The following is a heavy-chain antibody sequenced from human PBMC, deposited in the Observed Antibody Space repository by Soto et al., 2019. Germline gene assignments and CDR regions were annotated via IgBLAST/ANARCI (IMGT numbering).Heavy chain of an antibody. Sequence: QVQLVQSGGGLVKPGGSLRLSCAASGFIFSDYYMSWIRQAPGKGLEWVSYISSSGSARYYADSVKGRFTISRDNAKNSLYLPMNRLRDEDTAVYYCARAKEGMAPHFDYWGQGTLVTVSS. D-gene: IGHD3-10*01. CDR1: GFIFSDYY. V-gene: IGHV3-11*01. J-gene: IGHJ4*02. CDR3: ARAKEGMAPHFDY. CDR2: ISSSGSAR.